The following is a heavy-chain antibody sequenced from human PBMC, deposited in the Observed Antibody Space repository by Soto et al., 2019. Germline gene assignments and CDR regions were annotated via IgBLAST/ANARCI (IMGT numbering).Heavy chain of an antibody. D-gene: IGHD3-10*01. J-gene: IGHJ4*02. CDR2: ISSSSSTI. CDR1: GFTFISYS. Sequence: EVQLVESGGCLVQPGGSLRLSCAASGFTFISYSMNWVRQAPGKGLEWVSYISSSSSTIYYADSVKGRFTISRDNAKNSLYLQMNSLSDEDTAVYHCARDAGSLLWFGEFSVYWGQGTLVTVSS. V-gene: IGHV3-48*02. CDR3: ARDAGSLLWFGEFSVY.